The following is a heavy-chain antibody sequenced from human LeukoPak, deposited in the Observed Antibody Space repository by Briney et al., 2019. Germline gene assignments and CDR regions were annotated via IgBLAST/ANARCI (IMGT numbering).Heavy chain of an antibody. V-gene: IGHV4-59*01. Sequence: PSETLSLTCTVYGDSISSYYWSWIRQPPGKGLEWIGYIYYSGSTNYNPSLQSRVTISVDTSKNQFSLKLSSVTAADTAVYYCARERCSSCCFDCWGQGTLVTVSS. CDR2: IYYSGST. CDR1: GDSISSYY. J-gene: IGHJ4*02. D-gene: IGHD6-13*01. CDR3: ARERCSSCCFDC.